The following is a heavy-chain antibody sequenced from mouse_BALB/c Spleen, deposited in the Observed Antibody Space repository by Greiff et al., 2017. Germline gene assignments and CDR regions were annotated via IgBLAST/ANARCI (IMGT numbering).Heavy chain of an antibody. CDR2: IYPGDGDT. J-gene: IGHJ4*01. CDR1: GYAFSSYW. CDR3: ARSRLGYAMDY. V-gene: IGHV1-80*01. D-gene: IGHD2-4*01. Sequence: QVQLQQSGAELVRPGSSVKISCKASGYAFSSYWMNWVKQRPGQGLEWIGQIYPGDGDTNYNGKFKGKATLTADKSSSTAYMQLSSLTSEDSAVYFCARSRLGYAMDYWGQGTSVTVSS.